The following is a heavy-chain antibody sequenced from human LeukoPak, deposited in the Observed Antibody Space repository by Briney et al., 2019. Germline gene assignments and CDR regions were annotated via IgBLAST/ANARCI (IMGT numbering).Heavy chain of an antibody. V-gene: IGHV3-66*01. J-gene: IGHJ3*02. CDR3: ATEGFRGVLFHI. D-gene: IGHD3-10*01. CDR1: GFAVSNNY. Sequence: GGSLRLSCAASGFAVSNNYMSWVRQAPGKGLEWVSVLYSGGNTYYADSVQGRFTISRDNSRNTLYLQMNSLRVEDTAVYYCATEGFRGVLFHIWGQGTVVTVSS. CDR2: LYSGGNT.